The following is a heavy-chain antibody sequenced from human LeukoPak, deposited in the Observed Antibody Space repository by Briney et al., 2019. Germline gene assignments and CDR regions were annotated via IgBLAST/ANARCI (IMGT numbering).Heavy chain of an antibody. CDR2: ISSGSSYI. Sequence: GGSLRLSCAACGFTFLTYTMTWLGQAAGKGVEWVSSISSGSSYIYYKDSVKGLFTSSRDTAKSSLYLELLSLSAEDTAVYYCARMRFDSSGSFPDYFDSWGQGTLVTVSS. CDR1: GFTFLTYT. CDR3: ARMRFDSSGSFPDYFDS. V-gene: IGHV3-21*01. J-gene: IGHJ4*02. D-gene: IGHD3-22*01.